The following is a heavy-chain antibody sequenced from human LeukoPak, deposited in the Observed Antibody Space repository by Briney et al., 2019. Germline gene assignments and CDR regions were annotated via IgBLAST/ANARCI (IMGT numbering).Heavy chain of an antibody. CDR3: ARCQKDSGYYDFIIVHHDAFDI. D-gene: IGHD3-22*01. CDR1: GFTFSSYS. J-gene: IGHJ3*02. CDR2: ISSSSSYI. V-gene: IGHV3-21*01. Sequence: PGGSLRLSCAASGFTFSSYSMNWVRQAPGKGLEWVSSISSSSSYIYYADSVKGRFTISRDNAKNSLYLQMNSLRAEDTAVYYCARCQKDSGYYDFIIVHHDAFDIWGQGTMVTVSS.